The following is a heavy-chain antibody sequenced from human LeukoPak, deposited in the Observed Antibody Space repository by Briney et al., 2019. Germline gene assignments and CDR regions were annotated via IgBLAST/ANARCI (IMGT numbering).Heavy chain of an antibody. V-gene: IGHV3-7*03. Sequence: GGSLRLSCAASGFTFSSYWMSWVRQAPGKGLEWVANIKQDGSEKYYVDSVKGRFTISRDNAKNSLYLQMNSLRAEDTALYYCAKAPGYSYGLNFDYWGQGTLVTVSS. CDR3: AKAPGYSYGLNFDY. J-gene: IGHJ4*02. D-gene: IGHD5-18*01. CDR2: IKQDGSEK. CDR1: GFTFSSYW.